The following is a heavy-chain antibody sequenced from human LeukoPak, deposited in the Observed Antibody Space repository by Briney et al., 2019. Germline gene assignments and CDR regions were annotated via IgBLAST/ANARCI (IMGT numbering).Heavy chain of an antibody. CDR1: GFTFSTYW. J-gene: IGHJ5*02. V-gene: IGHV3-7*04. Sequence: GGSLRLSCAASGFTFSTYWMSWVRQAPGKGLEWVANIKQDGREKNYVDSVKGRLTTSRDNVKNSLYLQMNSLRDEDTAVYYCARGRTWFDPWGQGTRVTVSS. CDR2: IKQDGREK. CDR3: ARGRTWFDP.